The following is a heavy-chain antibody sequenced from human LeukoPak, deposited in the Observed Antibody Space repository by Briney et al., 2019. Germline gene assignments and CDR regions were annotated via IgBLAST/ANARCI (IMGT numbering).Heavy chain of an antibody. J-gene: IGHJ5*02. D-gene: IGHD6-13*01. V-gene: IGHV3-20*01. CDR1: GFIFSDHF. CDR3: ARSLPGIAAAGSGNWFDP. CDR2: INWNGGST. Sequence: PGGSLRLSCAASGFIFSDHFMDWVRQAPGKGLEWVSGINWNGGSTGYADSVKGRFTISRDNAKNSLYLQMNSLRAEDTALYHCARSLPGIAAAGSGNWFDPWGQGTLVTVSS.